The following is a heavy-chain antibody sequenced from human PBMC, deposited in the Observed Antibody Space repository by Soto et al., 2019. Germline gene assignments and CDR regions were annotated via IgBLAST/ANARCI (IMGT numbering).Heavy chain of an antibody. CDR3: AKDIGDKALGWFDP. D-gene: IGHD2-21*02. J-gene: IGHJ5*02. V-gene: IGHV3-9*01. CDR2: ISWNSGSI. Sequence: GGSLRLSCAASGFTFDDYAMHWVRQAPGKGLEWVSGISWNSGSIGYADSVKGRFTISRDNAKNSLYLQMNSLRAEDTALYYCAKDIGDKALGWFDPWGQGTLVTVSS. CDR1: GFTFDDYA.